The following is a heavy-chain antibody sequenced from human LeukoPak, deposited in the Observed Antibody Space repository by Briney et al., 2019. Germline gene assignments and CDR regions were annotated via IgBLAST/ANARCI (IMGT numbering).Heavy chain of an antibody. Sequence: GASVKVSCKASGGTFSSYAISWVRQAPGQGLEWMGRIIPIFGIANYAQKFQGRVTITADKSTSTAYMELSSLRSEDTAVYYYAREEQLAPFDYWGQGTLVTVSS. CDR1: GGTFSSYA. CDR3: AREEQLAPFDY. J-gene: IGHJ4*02. D-gene: IGHD6-6*01. V-gene: IGHV1-69*04. CDR2: IIPIFGIA.